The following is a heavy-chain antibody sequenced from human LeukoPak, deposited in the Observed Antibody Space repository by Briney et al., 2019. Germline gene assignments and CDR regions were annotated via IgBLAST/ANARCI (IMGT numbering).Heavy chain of an antibody. D-gene: IGHD4-17*01. CDR1: EYICTSYA. CDR3: ARTPDGDKFDY. CDR2: INAGNGNT. J-gene: IGHJ4*02. Sequence: GASVKVSCKASEYICTSYAMHWVRQAPGQRLEWMGWINAGNGNTKYSQKFQGRVTITRDTSASTAYMELSSLRSEDTAVYYCARTPDGDKFDYWGQGTLVTVSS. V-gene: IGHV1-3*01.